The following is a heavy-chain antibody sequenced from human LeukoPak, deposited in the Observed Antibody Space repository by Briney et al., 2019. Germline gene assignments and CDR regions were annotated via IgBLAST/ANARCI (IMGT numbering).Heavy chain of an antibody. J-gene: IGHJ4*02. D-gene: IGHD5-24*01. CDR3: ALLEMGTIH. V-gene: IGHV1-46*01. Sequence: ASVKVSCKASGYTFTSYYIHWVRQAPGQGLEWMGILNPSGGSTGYAHKLQGRVSMTRDTSSSTVYMELSRLKSEDTATYYCALLEMGTIHWGEGTLVIVSS. CDR1: GYTFTSYY. CDR2: LNPSGGST.